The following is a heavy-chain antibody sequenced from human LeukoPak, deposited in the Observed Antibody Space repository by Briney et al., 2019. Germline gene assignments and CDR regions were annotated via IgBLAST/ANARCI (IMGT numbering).Heavy chain of an antibody. J-gene: IGHJ4*02. CDR3: AKARSGYDFDY. Sequence: GGSLRLSCAASGFTLSSYGMSWVRQAPGKGLEWVSGISGSGGTIYYPDSVKGRFTISRDNSKNTLYLRMNSLRTEDTAVYYCAKARSGYDFDYWGQGTLVTVSS. D-gene: IGHD5-12*01. CDR2: ISGSGGTI. CDR1: GFTLSSYG. V-gene: IGHV3-23*01.